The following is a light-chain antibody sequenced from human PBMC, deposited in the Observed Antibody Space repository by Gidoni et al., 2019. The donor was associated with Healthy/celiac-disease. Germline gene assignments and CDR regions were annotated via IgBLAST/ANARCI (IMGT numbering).Light chain of an antibody. J-gene: IGLJ3*02. V-gene: IGLV1-40*01. CDR2: GNN. CDR3: QSYDSSLSWV. CDR1: SSNIGAGYY. Sequence: SVLTQPPSVSGAPGQGVTISCTGISSNIGAGYYVHWYQQLPGTAPQLLIYGNNNRPSGVPDRFSGSKSGTSASLAITGLQAEDEADYYCQSYDSSLSWVFGGGTKLTVL.